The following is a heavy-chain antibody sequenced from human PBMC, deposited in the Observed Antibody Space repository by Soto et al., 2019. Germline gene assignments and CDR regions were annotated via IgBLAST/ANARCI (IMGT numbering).Heavy chain of an antibody. CDR3: AKPGEYSSWGGDYFDY. J-gene: IGHJ4*02. CDR2: ISWDGGST. D-gene: IGHD6-6*01. Sequence: EVQLVESGGVVVQPGGSLRLSCAASGFTFDDYTMHWVRQAPGKGLEWVSLISWDGGSTYYADSVKGRFTISRDNSKNSLYLQMNSLRTEDTALYYCAKPGEYSSWGGDYFDYWGQGPLVTVSS. CDR1: GFTFDDYT. V-gene: IGHV3-43*01.